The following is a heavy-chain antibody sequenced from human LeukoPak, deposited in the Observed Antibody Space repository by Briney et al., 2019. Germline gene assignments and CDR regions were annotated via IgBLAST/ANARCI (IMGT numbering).Heavy chain of an antibody. V-gene: IGHV4-38-2*01. D-gene: IGHD4-17*01. CDR1: GYSISSGYF. J-gene: IGHJ4*02. CDR2: IFHGGGT. Sequence: PSETLSLTCAVSGYSISSGYFWGWIRHPPGEGLEWVGSIFHGGGTYYNPSLKSRVTISADTSSNQFSLNLSSVTAADTAIYYCARAAGTVTTSFDYWGQGTLVTVSS. CDR3: ARAAGTVTTSFDY.